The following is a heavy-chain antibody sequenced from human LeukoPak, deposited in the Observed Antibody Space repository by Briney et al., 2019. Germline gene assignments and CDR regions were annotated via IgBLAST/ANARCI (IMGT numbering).Heavy chain of an antibody. CDR3: ARWGSIAVARFDY. D-gene: IGHD6-6*01. CDR2: INHSGST. Sequence: SETLSLTCAVYVGSFSGYYWSWIRQPPGKGLEWIGEINHSGSTNYNSSLKSRVTISVDTSKNQFSLNLTSVTAADTAVYYCARWGSIAVARFDYWGQGTLVTVSS. V-gene: IGHV4-34*01. CDR1: VGSFSGYY. J-gene: IGHJ4*02.